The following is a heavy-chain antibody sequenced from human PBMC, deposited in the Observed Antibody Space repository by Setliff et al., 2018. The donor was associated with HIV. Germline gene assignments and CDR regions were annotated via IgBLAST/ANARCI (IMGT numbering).Heavy chain of an antibody. V-gene: IGHV4-39*01. J-gene: IGHJ4*02. CDR1: GGSISSRSYY. CDR3: ARHKTHDYDGNSVYFDF. CDR2: IYYYSGST. D-gene: IGHD4-17*01. Sequence: KTSETLSLTCTVSGGSISSRSYYWGWIRQPPGKGLEWIGYIYYYSGSTYYNPSLKSRVTISVDTSKNQFSLKLSSVTAADTAVYYCARHKTHDYDGNSVYFDFWGQGSLVTVSS.